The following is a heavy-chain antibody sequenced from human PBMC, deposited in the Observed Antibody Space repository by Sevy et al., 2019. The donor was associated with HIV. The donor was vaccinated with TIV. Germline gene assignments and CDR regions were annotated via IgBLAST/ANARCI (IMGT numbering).Heavy chain of an antibody. CDR1: GFTFDDYA. D-gene: IGHD6-13*01. Sequence: GGSLRLSCAASGFTFDDYAMHWVRQAPGKGLEWVSGISWNSGSIGYADSVKGRFTISRDNAKNSLYLQMNSLRAEDTALYYCAKDNRAAAGRGGYYYYMDVWGKGTTVTVSS. J-gene: IGHJ6*03. CDR3: AKDNRAAAGRGGYYYYMDV. V-gene: IGHV3-9*01. CDR2: ISWNSGSI.